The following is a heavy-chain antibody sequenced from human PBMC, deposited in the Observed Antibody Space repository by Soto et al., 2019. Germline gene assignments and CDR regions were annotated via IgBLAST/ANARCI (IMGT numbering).Heavy chain of an antibody. J-gene: IGHJ3*02. Sequence: SETLSLTCTVSGGSISSYYWSWIRQPPGKGLEWIGYIYYSGSTNYNPSLKSRVTISVDTSKNQFSLKLSSVTAADTTVYYCARSGSYYAFDIWGQGTMVTVSS. V-gene: IGHV4-59*01. CDR3: ARSGSYYAFDI. D-gene: IGHD1-26*01. CDR1: GGSISSYY. CDR2: IYYSGST.